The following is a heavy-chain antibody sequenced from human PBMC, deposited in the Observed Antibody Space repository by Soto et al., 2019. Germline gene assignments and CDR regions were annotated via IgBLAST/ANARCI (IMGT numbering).Heavy chain of an antibody. D-gene: IGHD3-10*01. J-gene: IGHJ4*02. CDR3: AREGNYSGLGSCLDY. V-gene: IGHV3-30-3*01. Sequence: QVQLVESGGGVVQPGRSLRLSCAASGFTFSSYAMHWVRQAPGKGLEWVAFISYDGSNKYYADSVRGRFTISRDKYKNTLYLQMNSLRVEETAVYYCAREGNYSGLGSCLDYWGQGSLVTVSS. CDR2: ISYDGSNK. CDR1: GFTFSSYA.